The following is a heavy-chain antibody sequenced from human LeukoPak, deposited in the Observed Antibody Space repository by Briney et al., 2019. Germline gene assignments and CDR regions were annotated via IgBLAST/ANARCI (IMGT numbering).Heavy chain of an antibody. CDR3: ARDDYGAPVDY. CDR2: IYYSERT. J-gene: IGHJ4*02. V-gene: IGHV4-59*11. Sequence: SETLSLTCTVSGGSISSHYWSWIRQPPGKGLEWIGNIYYSERTNYNSSLKSRVSISADTSKNQVSLKPTSVTAADTAVYYCARDDYGAPVDYWGQGTLVTVSS. D-gene: IGHD4-17*01. CDR1: GGSISSHY.